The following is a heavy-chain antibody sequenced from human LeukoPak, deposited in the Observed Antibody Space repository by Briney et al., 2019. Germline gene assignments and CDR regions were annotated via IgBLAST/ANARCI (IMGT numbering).Heavy chain of an antibody. V-gene: IGHV1-3*01. D-gene: IGHD6-13*01. CDR1: GYTFTSYA. J-gene: IGHJ4*02. CDR3: ARAPSSRALFDY. Sequence: ASVNVSCKASGYTFTSYAMHWVRQAPGQRLEWMGWINAGNGNTKYSQKFQGRVTITRDTSASTAYMELSSLRSEDTAVYYCARAPSSRALFDYWGQGTLVTVSS. CDR2: INAGNGNT.